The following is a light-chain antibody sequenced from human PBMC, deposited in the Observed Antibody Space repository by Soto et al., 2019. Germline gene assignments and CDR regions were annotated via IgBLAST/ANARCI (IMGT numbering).Light chain of an antibody. J-gene: IGKJ1*01. CDR3: LRYNSYWA. V-gene: IGKV1-5*01. CDR1: QSISSW. Sequence: GGTVYITNRASQSISSWVAWYQQKPGKAPKLLIYDASSLESGVPSRFIGSGSGTEFTLTISSLQRDDFAAYSFLRYNSYWAYVQGTKVDIK. CDR2: DAS.